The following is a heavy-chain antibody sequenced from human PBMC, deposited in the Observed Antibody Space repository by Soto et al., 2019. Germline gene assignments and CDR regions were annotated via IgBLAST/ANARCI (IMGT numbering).Heavy chain of an antibody. J-gene: IGHJ4*02. V-gene: IGHV1-69*01. CDR3: ARVSLRGHLLGNFDY. CDR1: GGTFNTHT. D-gene: IGHD3-10*01. CDR2: IIPIFGTT. Sequence: QVQLVQSGAEVKKPGPSVKVSCKASGGTFNTHTISWVRQAPGQGLEWMGGIIPIFGTTNYAQNFQGRVTITADESTRTAYMELSSLISEDTAVYYCARVSLRGHLLGNFDYWGQGTLVTVSS.